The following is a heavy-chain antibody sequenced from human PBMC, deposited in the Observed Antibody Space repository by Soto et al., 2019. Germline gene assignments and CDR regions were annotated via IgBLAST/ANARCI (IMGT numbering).Heavy chain of an antibody. CDR3: ARDLAKGGGSAAFDY. Sequence: ASVKVSCKASGYTFTVYYMHWVRQAPGQGLEWMGWINPKSGGTMYPQKFQGRATMTWDTSISTAYMALTRLRSDDTAVYYCARDLAKGGGSAAFDYWGQGTLVTVSS. CDR2: INPKSGGT. D-gene: IGHD1-26*01. V-gene: IGHV1-2*02. CDR1: GYTFTVYY. J-gene: IGHJ4*02.